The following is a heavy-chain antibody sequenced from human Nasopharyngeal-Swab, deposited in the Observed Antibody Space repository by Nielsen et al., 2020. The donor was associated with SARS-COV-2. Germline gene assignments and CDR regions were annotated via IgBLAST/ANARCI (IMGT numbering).Heavy chain of an antibody. V-gene: IGHV3-48*03. J-gene: IGHJ4*02. CDR3: AREMGYSYGWDY. CDR2: ISGSGGST. Sequence: WIRQPPGKGLEWVSAISGSGGSTYYADSVKGRFTISRDNAKNSLFLQMNSLRAEDTALYYCAREMGYSYGWDYWGQGTQVTVSS. D-gene: IGHD5-18*01.